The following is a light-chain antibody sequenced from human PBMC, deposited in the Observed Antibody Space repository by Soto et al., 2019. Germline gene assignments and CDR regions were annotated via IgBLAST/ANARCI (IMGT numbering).Light chain of an antibody. CDR2: DAS. Sequence: EFVLTQSPGTLSLSPGERATLSCRASQTVRNNYLAWYQQKPGQAPRLLIYDASSRATGIPDRVSGVGSGTDLTLTISRLEPEDVAVDDCQQYGSSHITFGQGTRLEIK. J-gene: IGKJ5*01. CDR1: QTVRNNY. V-gene: IGKV3-20*01. CDR3: QQYGSSHIT.